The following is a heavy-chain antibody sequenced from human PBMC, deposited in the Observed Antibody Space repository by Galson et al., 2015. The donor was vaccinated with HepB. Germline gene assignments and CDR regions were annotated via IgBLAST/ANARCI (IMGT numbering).Heavy chain of an antibody. CDR2: INPSGGST. D-gene: IGHD4-23*01. J-gene: IGHJ4*02. CDR1: GSTFTTYY. CDR3: ARAYDYGGDSIGY. V-gene: IGHV1-46*01. Sequence: SVKVSCKASGSTFTTYYMHWVRQAPGQGLEWMGIINPSGGSTSYAQKFQGRVTMSRDTSTGTVYMELSSLRSEDTAVYFCARAYDYGGDSIGYWGQGTLVTVSS.